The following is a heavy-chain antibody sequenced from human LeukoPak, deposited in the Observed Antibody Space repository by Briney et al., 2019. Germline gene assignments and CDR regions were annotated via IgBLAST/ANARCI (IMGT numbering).Heavy chain of an antibody. D-gene: IGHD3-9*01. J-gene: IGHJ6*03. CDR2: MNPNSGNT. CDR3: ARSPLAFESFYYYYMDV. V-gene: IGHV1-8*03. CDR1: GYTFTGYY. Sequence: GASVKVSCKASGYTFTGYYMHWVRQATGQGLEWMGWMNPNSGNTGYAQKFQGRVTITRNTSISTAYMELSSLRSEDTAVYYCARSPLAFESFYYYYMDVWGKGTTVTVSS.